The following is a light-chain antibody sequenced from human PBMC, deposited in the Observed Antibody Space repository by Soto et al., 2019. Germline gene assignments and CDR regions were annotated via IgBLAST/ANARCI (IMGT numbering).Light chain of an antibody. CDR3: AAWDDSLNALV. Sequence: QAVVTQPPSASGTPGQRVTISCSGSSSNIGSNTVNWYQQLPGTAPKLLIYSNNQRPSGVPDRFSGSKSGTSASLAISGLQSEDEADYYCAAWDDSLNALVFGGGTQLTVL. V-gene: IGLV1-44*01. CDR2: SNN. J-gene: IGLJ2*01. CDR1: SSNIGSNT.